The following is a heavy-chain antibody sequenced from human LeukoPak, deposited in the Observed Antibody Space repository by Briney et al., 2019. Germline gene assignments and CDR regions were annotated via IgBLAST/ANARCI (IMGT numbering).Heavy chain of an antibody. V-gene: IGHV4-59*08. J-gene: IGHJ4*02. CDR2: IYYSGST. CDR1: GGSISSYY. Sequence: SETLSLTCTVSGGSISSYYWSWIRQPPGKGLEWIGYIYYSGSTNYNPSLKSRVTISVDTSKNQFSLKPSSVTAADTAVYYCARAISSWGYFDYWGQGTLVTVSS. CDR3: ARAISSWGYFDY. D-gene: IGHD6-13*01.